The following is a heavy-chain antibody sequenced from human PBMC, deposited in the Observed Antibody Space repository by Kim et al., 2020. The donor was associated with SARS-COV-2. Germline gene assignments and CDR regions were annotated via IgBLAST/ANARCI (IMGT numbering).Heavy chain of an antibody. CDR2: IIPIFGTA. CDR3: ASDIGYCSGGSCYSHYYGMDV. J-gene: IGHJ6*02. CDR1: GGTFSSYA. Sequence: SVKVSCKASGGTFSSYAISWVRQAPGQGLEWMGGIIPIFGTANYAQKFQGRVTITADESTSTAYMELSSLRSEDTAVYYCASDIGYCSGGSCYSHYYGMDVWGQGTTVTVSS. V-gene: IGHV1-69*13. D-gene: IGHD2-15*01.